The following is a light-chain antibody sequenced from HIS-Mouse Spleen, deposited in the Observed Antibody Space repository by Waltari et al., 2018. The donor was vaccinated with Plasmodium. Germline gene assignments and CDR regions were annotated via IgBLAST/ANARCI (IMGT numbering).Light chain of an antibody. V-gene: IGKV1-5*03. CDR3: QQYNSYSYN. Sequence: IQMTQSPSTLSSSVGDRVTITCCASQSISIWLAWYQQKPGKAPKLLLYKGSSLESGVPSRFSGSGAGKEFTLTISSLEPDDFATYYCQQYNSYSYNFGQGTKLEIK. CDR2: KGS. J-gene: IGKJ2*01. CDR1: QSISIW.